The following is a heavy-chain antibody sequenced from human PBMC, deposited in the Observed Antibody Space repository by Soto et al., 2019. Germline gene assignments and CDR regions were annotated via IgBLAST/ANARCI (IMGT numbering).Heavy chain of an antibody. CDR3: ARAKGRNIVATGSPGYFDY. CDR2: ISSNGGST. J-gene: IGHJ4*02. V-gene: IGHV3-64*01. CDR1: GFTFSSYA. Sequence: EVQLVESGGGLVQPGGSLRLSCAASGFTFSSYAMHWVRQAPGKGLEYVSAISSNGGSTYYANSVKGRFTISRDNSKNTLYLQMGSLRAEDMAVYYCARAKGRNIVATGSPGYFDYWGQGTLVTVSS. D-gene: IGHD5-12*01.